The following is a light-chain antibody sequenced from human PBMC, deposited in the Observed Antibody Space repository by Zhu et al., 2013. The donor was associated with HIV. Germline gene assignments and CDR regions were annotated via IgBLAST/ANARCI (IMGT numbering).Light chain of an antibody. CDR3: QQYEGSPYS. CDR1: QSVSNNY. CDR2: DAS. Sequence: EIVLTQSPGTLSLSPGERATLSCRASQSVSNNYLAWYQQKLGQAPRLVIYDASSRATGIPDRFSGSGSGTDFTLTISRLEPEDFAVYYCQQYEGSPYSFGQGTKL. V-gene: IGKV3-20*01. J-gene: IGKJ2*03.